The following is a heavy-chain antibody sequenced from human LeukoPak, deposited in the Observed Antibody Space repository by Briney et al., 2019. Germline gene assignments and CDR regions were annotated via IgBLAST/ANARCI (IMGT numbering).Heavy chain of an antibody. CDR3: ARRASGSYSY. D-gene: IGHD1-26*01. V-gene: IGHV4-39*01. Sequence: SETLSLTCTVSGDSISSDSYYWGWIRQPSGKRLEWIGSIYYSGTTYYNPSLKSRVAISVDTSKNQFSLRLSSVTTTDTAVYYCARRASGSYSYWGQGTLVIVSS. J-gene: IGHJ4*02. CDR1: GDSISSDSYY. CDR2: IYYSGTT.